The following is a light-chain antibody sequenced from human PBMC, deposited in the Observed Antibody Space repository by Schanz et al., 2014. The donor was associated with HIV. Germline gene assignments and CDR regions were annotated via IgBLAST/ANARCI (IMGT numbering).Light chain of an antibody. CDR1: SSDVGAYNY. CDR3: SSYIGSMHAV. CDR2: DVR. J-gene: IGLJ2*01. Sequence: QSALTQPASVSGSPGQSITISCTGTSSDVGAYNYVSWYQQRPGTAPKLIIFDVRNRPSGVSNRFSGSKSGNTASLSISGLQAEDEADYYCSSYIGSMHAVFGGGTKLTVL. V-gene: IGLV2-14*01.